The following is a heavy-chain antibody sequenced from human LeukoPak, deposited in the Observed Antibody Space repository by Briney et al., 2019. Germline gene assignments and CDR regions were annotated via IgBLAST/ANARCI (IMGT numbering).Heavy chain of an antibody. CDR1: GYTFTGYY. V-gene: IGHV1-3*03. J-gene: IGHJ3*02. CDR2: INAGNGNT. CDR3: ARAHTDYYDSSGYVIDI. Sequence: ASVKVSCKASGYTFTGYYMHWVRQAPGQGLEWMGWINAGNGNTKYSQEFQGRVTITRDTSASTAYMELSSLRSEDMAVYYCARAHTDYYDSSGYVIDIWGQGTMVTVSS. D-gene: IGHD3-22*01.